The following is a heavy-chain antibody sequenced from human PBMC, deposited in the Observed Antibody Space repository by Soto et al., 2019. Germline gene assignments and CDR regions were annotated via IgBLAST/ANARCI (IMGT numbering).Heavy chain of an antibody. V-gene: IGHV3-23*01. Sequence: GGSLRLSCAASGFTFSSYDMSWVRQAPGKGLEWVSIITNTGGDTLDADSVKGRFTVSRDNSKNTLYLQMNTLSAEDAAIYYCAKAAGESYPGSRVFDYRGHGTRVTVSS. CDR1: GFTFSSYD. CDR3: AKAAGESYPGSRVFDY. J-gene: IGHJ4*01. CDR2: ITNTGGDT. D-gene: IGHD3-10*01.